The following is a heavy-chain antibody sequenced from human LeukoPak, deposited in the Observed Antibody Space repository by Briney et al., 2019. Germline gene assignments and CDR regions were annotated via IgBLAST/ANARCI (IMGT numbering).Heavy chain of an antibody. D-gene: IGHD4-17*01. Sequence: GGSLRLSRAASGFTVSSNYMSWVRQAPGKGLEWVSIIYSGGRTYYADSVKGRFTISRDNSKNTLYLQMNSLRAEDTAVYYCAREPRTSTVTTIGYWGQGTLVTVSS. CDR3: AREPRTSTVTTIGY. J-gene: IGHJ4*02. CDR1: GFTVSSNY. CDR2: IYSGGRT. V-gene: IGHV3-53*01.